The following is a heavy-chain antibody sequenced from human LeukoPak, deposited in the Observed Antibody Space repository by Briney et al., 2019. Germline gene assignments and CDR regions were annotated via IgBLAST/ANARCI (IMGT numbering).Heavy chain of an antibody. J-gene: IGHJ6*04. Sequence: SVKVSCKASGGTFSSYAISWVRQAPGQGLEWMGGIIPIFGTENYAQKFQGRVTITADESTSTAYMELSSLRSEDTAVYYCARGARCSSTSCYAYYYGMDVWGKGTTVTVSS. D-gene: IGHD2-2*01. V-gene: IGHV1-69*01. CDR2: IIPIFGTE. CDR1: GGTFSSYA. CDR3: ARGARCSSTSCYAYYYGMDV.